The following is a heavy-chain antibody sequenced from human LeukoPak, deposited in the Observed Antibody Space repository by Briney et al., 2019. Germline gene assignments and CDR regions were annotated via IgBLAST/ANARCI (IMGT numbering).Heavy chain of an antibody. CDR1: GFTFSSYA. J-gene: IGHJ4*02. V-gene: IGHV3-30*04. Sequence: GGSLRLSCAAPGFTFSSYAMHWVRQAPGKGLEWVAVISYDGSNKYYADSVKGRFTISRDSSKNTLYLQMNSLRAEDTAVYYCVAATRVYYFDYWGQGTLVTVSS. CDR3: VAATRVYYFDY. D-gene: IGHD2-15*01. CDR2: ISYDGSNK.